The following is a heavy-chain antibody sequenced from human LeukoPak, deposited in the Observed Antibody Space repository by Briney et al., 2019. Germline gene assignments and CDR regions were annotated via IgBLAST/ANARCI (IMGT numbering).Heavy chain of an antibody. CDR1: GFTFSSYE. D-gene: IGHD1-1*01. CDR3: AREETGDYFGY. CDR2: ITRSGNTI. J-gene: IGHJ4*02. V-gene: IGHV3-48*03. Sequence: PGGSLRRSCAASGFTFSSYEMNWVRQSPGKGLEWISYITRSGNTIYYADSVKGRFTISRDNGKNSLYLQMNSLRAEDTAVYYCAREETGDYFGYWGQGTLVTVSS.